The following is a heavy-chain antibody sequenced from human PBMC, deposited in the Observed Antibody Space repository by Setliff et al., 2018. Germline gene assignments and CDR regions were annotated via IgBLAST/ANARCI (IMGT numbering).Heavy chain of an antibody. J-gene: IGHJ4*02. CDR2: IYTSGST. CDR3: AKDLRGYDYGGFDY. CDR1: GGSISSGSYY. Sequence: PSETLYLTCTVSGGSISSGSYYWGWIRQPAGKGLEWIGHIYTSGSTNYNPSLKSRVTISVDTSKNQFSLKLSPVTAADTAVYYCAKDLRGYDYGGFDYWGQGTLVTVSS. D-gene: IGHD5-12*01. V-gene: IGHV4-61*09.